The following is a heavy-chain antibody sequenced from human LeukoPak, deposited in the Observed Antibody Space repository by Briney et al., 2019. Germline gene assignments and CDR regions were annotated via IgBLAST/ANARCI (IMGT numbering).Heavy chain of an antibody. CDR2: ISYDGSNK. Sequence: GGSLRLSCAASGFTFSSYGMHWVRQAPGKGLEWVAVISYDGSNKYYADSVKGRFTISRDNSKNTLYLQMNSLRAEDTAVYYCAKVARGEDYYDSSGYLAYWGQGTLVTVSS. CDR3: AKVARGEDYYDSSGYLAY. CDR1: GFTFSSYG. V-gene: IGHV3-30*18. J-gene: IGHJ4*02. D-gene: IGHD3-22*01.